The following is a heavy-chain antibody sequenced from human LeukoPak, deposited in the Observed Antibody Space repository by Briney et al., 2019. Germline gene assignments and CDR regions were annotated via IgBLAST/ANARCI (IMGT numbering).Heavy chain of an antibody. V-gene: IGHV1-8*01. D-gene: IGHD3-22*01. CDR3: ARESYYDSSGFAH. CDR2: MNPNSGDT. CDR1: GYTFTSYD. J-gene: IGHJ5*02. Sequence: ASVKVSCKASGYTFTSYDINWVRQATGQGLEWMGWMNPNSGDTGYAQKFQDRITITRNTSISTAYMELSSLTSEDTAVYFCARESYYDSSGFAHWGQGTLLTVSS.